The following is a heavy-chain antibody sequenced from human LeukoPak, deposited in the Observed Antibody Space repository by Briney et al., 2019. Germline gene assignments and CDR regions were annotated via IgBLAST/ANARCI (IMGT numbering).Heavy chain of an antibody. J-gene: IGHJ6*03. Sequence: PSQTLSLTCTVSGGSISSGDYYWSWIRQPPGKGLEWIGYIYYSGSTYYNPSLKSRVTISVDTSKNQFSLKLSSVTAADTAVYYCARGGYHQKAYYYYYYMDVWGKGTTVTVSS. CDR3: ARGGYHQKAYYYYYYMDV. CDR1: GGSISSGDYY. V-gene: IGHV4-30-4*08. CDR2: IYYSGST. D-gene: IGHD3-16*02.